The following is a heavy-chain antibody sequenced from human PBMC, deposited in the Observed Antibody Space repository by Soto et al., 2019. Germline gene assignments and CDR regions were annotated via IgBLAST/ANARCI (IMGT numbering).Heavy chain of an antibody. CDR3: ARVVVAATIRFDP. D-gene: IGHD2-15*01. CDR2: VSSSSSTI. J-gene: IGHJ5*02. CDR1: GFTFSSYS. V-gene: IGHV3-48*01. Sequence: GGSLRLSCAASGFTFSSYSMNWVRQAPGKGLEWVSYVSSSSSTIYYADSVKGRFTISRDNAKNSLYLQMNSLRAEDTAVYYCARVVVAATIRFDPWGQGTLVTVSS.